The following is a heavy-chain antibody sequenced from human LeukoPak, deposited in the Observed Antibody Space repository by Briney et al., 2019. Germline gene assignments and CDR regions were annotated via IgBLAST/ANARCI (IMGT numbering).Heavy chain of an antibody. J-gene: IGHJ4*02. CDR3: ARLSLGYCSGGNCYGHY. CDR1: GYTFTSYW. D-gene: IGHD2-15*01. Sequence: GASLKICCEAAGYTFTSYWIGGGRQLGGKGEEWMGIIYPGDYDTRYSPSFQGQVTISADKSISTAYLQWSSLKASDTAMYYCARLSLGYCSGGNCYGHYWGQGTLVTVSS. CDR2: IYPGDYDT. V-gene: IGHV5-51*01.